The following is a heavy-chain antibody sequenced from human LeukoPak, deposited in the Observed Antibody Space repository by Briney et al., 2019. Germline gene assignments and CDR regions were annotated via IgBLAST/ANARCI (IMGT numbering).Heavy chain of an antibody. CDR3: AKLSDSSGWYKAWFDY. J-gene: IGHJ4*02. CDR1: GFTFSSYA. Sequence: GGSLRLSCAASGFTFSSYAMSWVCQAPGKGLEWVSAISGSGGSTYYADSVKGRFTISRDNSKNMLYLQMNSLRAEDTAVYYCAKLSDSSGWYKAWFDYWGQGTLVTVSS. V-gene: IGHV3-23*01. CDR2: ISGSGGST. D-gene: IGHD6-19*01.